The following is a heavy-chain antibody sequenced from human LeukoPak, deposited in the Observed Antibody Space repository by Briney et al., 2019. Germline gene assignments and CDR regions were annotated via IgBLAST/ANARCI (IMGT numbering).Heavy chain of an antibody. D-gene: IGHD3-10*01. CDR1: GGSISSYY. V-gene: IGHV4-4*07. CDR3: ARERTMVRGMSWFDP. CDR2: IYTSGST. J-gene: IGHJ5*02. Sequence: PSETLPLTCTVSGGSISSYYWSWIRQPAGKGLEWIGRIYTSGSTNYNPSLKSRVTMSVDTSKNQFSLKLSSVTAADTAVYYCARERTMVRGMSWFDPWGQGTRVTVSS.